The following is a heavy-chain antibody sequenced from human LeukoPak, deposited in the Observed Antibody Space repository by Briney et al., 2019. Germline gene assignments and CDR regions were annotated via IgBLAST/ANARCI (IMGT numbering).Heavy chain of an antibody. CDR1: GGSITNTNY. J-gene: IGHJ4*02. V-gene: IGHV4-4*02. Sequence: PSGTLSLTCGVSGGSITNTNYWTWVRPPPGKGLEWIGEVNLQGSTNYNPSLMGRVAISVDTSENHISLQSTSVTAADMAVYYCAREGGPYRPLDYSGQGTLVTVSS. CDR2: VNLQGST. CDR3: AREGGPYRPLDY.